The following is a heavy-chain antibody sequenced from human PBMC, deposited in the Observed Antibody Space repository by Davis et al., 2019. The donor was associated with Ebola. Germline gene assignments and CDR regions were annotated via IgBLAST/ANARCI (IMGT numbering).Heavy chain of an antibody. V-gene: IGHV3-33*01. CDR3: ASGQYCSSTSCYTGGADYFDY. J-gene: IGHJ4*02. Sequence: PGGSLRPSCAAPGFTFSSYGMHWVRQAPGKGMEWVAVIWYAGSNKYYADSVKGRFTISRDNSKNTLCLQMNSLRAEDTAVYYRASGQYCSSTSCYTGGADYFDYWGQGTLVTVSS. D-gene: IGHD2-2*02. CDR1: GFTFSSYG. CDR2: IWYAGSNK.